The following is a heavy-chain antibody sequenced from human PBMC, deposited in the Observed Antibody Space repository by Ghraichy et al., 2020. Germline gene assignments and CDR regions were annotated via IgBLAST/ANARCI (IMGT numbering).Heavy chain of an antibody. J-gene: IGHJ6*03. V-gene: IGHV4-39*01. CDR3: ARHVTEGGFLIVVPVIYYMDV. D-gene: IGHD2-15*01. Sequence: SETLSLTCSVSGGSISTSSYYWGWIRQPPGKGLEWIGSIYYSGSTSFNPSLKSRVTISIDTSKNQFSLKVSSVTAADTAVYYCARHVTEGGFLIVVPVIYYMDVWGKGTTVTVSS. CDR2: IYYSGST. CDR1: GGSISTSSYY.